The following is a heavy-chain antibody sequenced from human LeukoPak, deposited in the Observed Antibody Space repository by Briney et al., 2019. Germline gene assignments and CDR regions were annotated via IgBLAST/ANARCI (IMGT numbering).Heavy chain of an antibody. CDR1: GFTVSSNS. V-gene: IGHV3-66*02. Sequence: PGGSLRLSCAASGFTVSSNSMSWVRQAPGKGLEWVSVIHSGGSTYYADSVKGRFTISRDNSKNTLYLQMNSLRAEDTAVYYCARVRYCSSTSCSNFDYWGQGTLVTVSS. CDR2: IHSGGST. J-gene: IGHJ4*02. D-gene: IGHD2-2*01. CDR3: ARVRYCSSTSCSNFDY.